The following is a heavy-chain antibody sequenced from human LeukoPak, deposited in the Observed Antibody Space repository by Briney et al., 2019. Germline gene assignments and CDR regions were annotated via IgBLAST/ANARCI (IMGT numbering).Heavy chain of an antibody. Sequence: PGGSLRLSCAASGFTFSSYEMNWVRQAPGKGLEWVSYISSSGSTIYYADSVKGRFTISRDNAKNSLYLQMNSLRAEDTAVYYCARSSLRYFDWLPSSGYFDYWGQGTLVTVSS. J-gene: IGHJ4*02. CDR3: ARSSLRYFDWLPSSGYFDY. CDR1: GFTFSSYE. D-gene: IGHD3-9*01. V-gene: IGHV3-48*03. CDR2: ISSSGSTI.